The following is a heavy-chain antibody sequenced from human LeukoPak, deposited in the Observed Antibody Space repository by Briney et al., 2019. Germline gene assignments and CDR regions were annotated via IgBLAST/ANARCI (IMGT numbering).Heavy chain of an antibody. D-gene: IGHD3-3*01. CDR1: GGSISSSSYY. CDR3: ARDRSVSYDFWSGYSASYYYYGMDV. V-gene: IGHV4-39*07. Sequence: SETLSLTCTVSGGSISSSSYYWGWIRQPPGKGLEWIGSIYYSGSTYYNPSLESRVTISVDTSKNQFSLKLSSVTAADTAVYYCARDRSVSYDFWSGYSASYYYYGMDVWGQGTTVTVSS. J-gene: IGHJ6*02. CDR2: IYYSGST.